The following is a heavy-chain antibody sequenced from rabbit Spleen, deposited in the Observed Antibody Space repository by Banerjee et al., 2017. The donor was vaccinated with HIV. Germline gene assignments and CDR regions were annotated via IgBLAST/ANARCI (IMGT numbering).Heavy chain of an antibody. V-gene: IGHV1S45*01. CDR2: INTITGKS. CDR3: ARDTASSFSSYGMDL. Sequence: EQLEESGGGLVKPGASLTLTCKASGVSFSDKDVMCWVRQAPGKGLEWIACINTITGKSVYASWAKGRFIMSKTSSTTVTLQMTSLTVADTATYFCARDTASSFSSYGMDLWGPGTLVTVS. CDR1: GVSFSDKDV. D-gene: IGHD6-1*01. J-gene: IGHJ6*01.